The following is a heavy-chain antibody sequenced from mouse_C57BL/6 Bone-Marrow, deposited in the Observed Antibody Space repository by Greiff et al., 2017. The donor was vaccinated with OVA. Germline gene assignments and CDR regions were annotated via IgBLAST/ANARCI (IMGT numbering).Heavy chain of an antibody. CDR2: ISSGGDYI. V-gene: IGHV5-9-1*02. CDR1: GFTLSSYA. CDR3: TRLRDALDY. Sequence: DVHLVESGEGLVKPGGSLKLSCAASGFTLSSYAMSWVRQTPEKRLEWVAYISSGGDYIYYADTVKGRCTISRDNARNTLYLQMSSLKSEDTAMYYCTRLRDALDYWGQGTSVTVSS. D-gene: IGHD1-1*01. J-gene: IGHJ4*01.